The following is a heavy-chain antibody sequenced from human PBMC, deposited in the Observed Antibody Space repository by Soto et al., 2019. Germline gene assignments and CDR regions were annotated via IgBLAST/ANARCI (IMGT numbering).Heavy chain of an antibody. V-gene: IGHV4-59*08. CDR2: IYYSGST. CDR1: GGSISSYY. CDR3: ARVRTSLDLYYYYMDV. J-gene: IGHJ6*03. Sequence: PSETLSLTCTVSGGSISSYYWSWIRQPPGKGLEWIGYIYYSGSTNYNPSLKSRVTISVDTSKNQFSLEVTSVTAADTAIYYCARVRTSLDLYYYYMDVWGKGTTVTVSS. D-gene: IGHD2-2*01.